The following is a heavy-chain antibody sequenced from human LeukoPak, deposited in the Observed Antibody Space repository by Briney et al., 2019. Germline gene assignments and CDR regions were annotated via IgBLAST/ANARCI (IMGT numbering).Heavy chain of an antibody. CDR3: TRDHITSWQIDF. CDR2: IKQDGTEK. D-gene: IGHD2-2*01. Sequence: GGSLRLSCAVSGFTFNNYWMSWVRQAPGKGLEWVANIKQDGTEKYYVDSVKGRFTISRDNAKNLVFLQMNSLRADDTAVYYCTRDHITSWQIDFWGQGTMVTVSS. J-gene: IGHJ4*02. V-gene: IGHV3-7*01. CDR1: GFTFNNYW.